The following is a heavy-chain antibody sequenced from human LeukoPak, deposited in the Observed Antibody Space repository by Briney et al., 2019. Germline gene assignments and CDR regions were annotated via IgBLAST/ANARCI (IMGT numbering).Heavy chain of an antibody. D-gene: IGHD3-9*01. CDR2: IYYSGST. V-gene: IGHV4-39*01. Sequence: PSETLSLTCTVSGGSISSSSYYWGWIRQPPGKGLEWIGSIYYSGSTYYNPSLKSRVTISVDTSKKQFSLKLSSVTAADTAVYYCARGPLIRYFDWLERRDNWFDPWGQGTLVTVSS. CDR3: ARGPLIRYFDWLERRDNWFDP. CDR1: GGSISSSSYY. J-gene: IGHJ5*02.